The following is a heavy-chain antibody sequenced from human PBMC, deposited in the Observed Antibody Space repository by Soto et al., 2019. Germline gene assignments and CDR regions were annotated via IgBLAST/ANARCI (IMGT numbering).Heavy chain of an antibody. D-gene: IGHD2-8*01. CDR2: IDPSDSYT. J-gene: IGHJ6*02. CDR1: RYSFTSYW. V-gene: IGHV5-10-1*01. Sequence: PGESLKISCKGSRYSFTSYWISWVRQMPGKGLEWMGRIDPSDSYTNYSPSFQGHVTISADKSSSTAYLQWGSLKASDTAMYYCARHGPHNYYYGMDVWGQGTTVTVSS. CDR3: ARHGPHNYYYGMDV.